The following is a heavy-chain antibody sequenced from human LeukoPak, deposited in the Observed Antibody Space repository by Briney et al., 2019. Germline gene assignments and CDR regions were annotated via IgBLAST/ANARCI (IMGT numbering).Heavy chain of an antibody. D-gene: IGHD4-17*01. J-gene: IGHJ4*02. Sequence: SETLSLTCTVAGGSISSYYWGWIRQPPGKRLEWIGYIYYSWSTNYNPSLKSRVTISVDTSKNHFSLKLSSVTAADTAVYYCARHALDYGDYVGRIDYWGQGTLVTVSS. V-gene: IGHV4-59*08. CDR2: IYYSWST. CDR1: GGSISSYY. CDR3: ARHALDYGDYVGRIDY.